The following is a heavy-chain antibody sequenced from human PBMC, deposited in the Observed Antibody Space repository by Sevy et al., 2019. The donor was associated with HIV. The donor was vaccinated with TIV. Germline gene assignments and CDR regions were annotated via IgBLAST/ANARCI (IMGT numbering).Heavy chain of an antibody. J-gene: IGHJ4*02. D-gene: IGHD1-26*01. Sequence: GGSLRLSCAASGFTFSTYWMHWVRQVPGKGLVWVSRINSDGSNTNYADSVKGRFTTSRDNSKNTLYLQMNSLRAEDTAVYYCAKGWTAGSYSSFDYWGQGTLVTVSS. V-gene: IGHV3-74*01. CDR2: INSDGSNT. CDR1: GFTFSTYW. CDR3: AKGWTAGSYSSFDY.